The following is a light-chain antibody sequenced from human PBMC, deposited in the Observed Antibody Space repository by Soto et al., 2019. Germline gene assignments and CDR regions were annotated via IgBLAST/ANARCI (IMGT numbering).Light chain of an antibody. CDR3: CSHKRTSNHYF. J-gene: IGLJ1*01. CDR2: EVR. Sequence: QSVLTQPASVSGSPGQSITISCTGTSIDIGGYDYVSWYQQRPGKAPKLMIYEVRYRPSGVSNRFSGAKSGNTASLTISGLQAEDEADYYCCSHKRTSNHYFFGSGTKVTV. V-gene: IGLV2-14*01. CDR1: SIDIGGYDY.